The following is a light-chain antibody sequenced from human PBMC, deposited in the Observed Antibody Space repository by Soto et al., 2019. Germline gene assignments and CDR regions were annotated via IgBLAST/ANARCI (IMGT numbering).Light chain of an antibody. J-gene: IGKJ1*01. V-gene: IGKV1-39*01. Sequence: DIQRTQSPSSMSTSVGDRVTITCRASQSISNYLNWYQQKPGKAPNLLIYAASTLQIGVPSRFSGSGSVTDFTLTISSLQREDFATYFCQQSYSSAWTFGQGTKVEI. CDR2: AAS. CDR1: QSISNY. CDR3: QQSYSSAWT.